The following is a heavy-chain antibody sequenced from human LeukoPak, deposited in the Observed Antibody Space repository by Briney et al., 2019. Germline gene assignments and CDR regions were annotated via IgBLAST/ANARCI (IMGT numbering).Heavy chain of an antibody. CDR2: ISPNSGGT. J-gene: IGHJ5*02. Sequence: EASVNASCTASGNTFTAYYIHWIRQAPGQGLEWVGWISPNSGGTIYSQKFQGRVTMTRDTSINTAYMEVRSLTSDDSAVYYCARDGAVTGSYNWFDPWGGGTLVTVSS. CDR1: GNTFTAYY. V-gene: IGHV1-2*02. CDR3: ARDGAVTGSYNWFDP. D-gene: IGHD6-19*01.